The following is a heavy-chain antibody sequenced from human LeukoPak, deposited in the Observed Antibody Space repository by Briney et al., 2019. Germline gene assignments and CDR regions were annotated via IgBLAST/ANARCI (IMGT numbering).Heavy chain of an antibody. D-gene: IGHD3-22*01. CDR3: ATYYYDSSGYTYYFDY. V-gene: IGHV1-24*01. CDR2: FDPEDGET. J-gene: IGHJ4*02. CDR1: GYTLTELS. Sequence: GASVTVSCKVSGYTLTELSMHWVRQAPGKGLEWMGGFDPEDGETIYAQKFQGRVTMTEDTSTDTAYMELSSLRSEDTAVYYCATYYYDSSGYTYYFDYWGQGTLVTVSS.